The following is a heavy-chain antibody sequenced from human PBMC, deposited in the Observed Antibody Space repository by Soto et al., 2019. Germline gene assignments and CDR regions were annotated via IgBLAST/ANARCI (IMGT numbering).Heavy chain of an antibody. Sequence: QLVESGGGQGQPGGSLRLSCVASGFTFTKNSMHWVRHDPGKGFEGIGSLNADGGHTEYADAVKGRFAISRDNAKNTAYLQMNRLRAEDSATYYCAREGSLNYGMDVWGPGTTVTVSS. CDR3: AREGSLNYGMDV. CDR1: GFTFTKNS. J-gene: IGHJ6*02. V-gene: IGHV3-74*03. CDR2: LNADGGHT.